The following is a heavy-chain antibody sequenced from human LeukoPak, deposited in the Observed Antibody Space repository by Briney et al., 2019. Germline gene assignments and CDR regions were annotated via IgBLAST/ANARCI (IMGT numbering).Heavy chain of an antibody. CDR3: ARLDYYDSSGYWLKEYFDY. V-gene: IGHV5-51*01. J-gene: IGHJ4*02. CDR2: IYPGDSDT. D-gene: IGHD3-22*01. Sequence: GESLKISCKGSGYSFTSYWIGWVRQMPGKGLEWMGIIYPGDSDTRYSPSFQGQVTISADKSISTAYLQWSSLKASDTAMYYCARLDYYDSSGYWLKEYFDYWGQGTLVTVSS. CDR1: GYSFTSYW.